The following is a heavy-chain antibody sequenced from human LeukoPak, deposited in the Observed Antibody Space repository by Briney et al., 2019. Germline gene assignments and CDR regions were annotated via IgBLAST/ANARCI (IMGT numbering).Heavy chain of an antibody. CDR1: GYTFTSYG. CDR3: ARADCSSTSCYPSDY. D-gene: IGHD2-2*01. CDR2: ISAYNGNT. Sequence: ASVKVSCKASGYTFTSYGISWVRQAPGQGLEWMGWISAYNGNTSYAQKFQGRVTMTRDTSTSTVYMELSSLRSEDTAVYYCARADCSSTSCYPSDYWGQGTLVTVSS. V-gene: IGHV1-18*01. J-gene: IGHJ4*02.